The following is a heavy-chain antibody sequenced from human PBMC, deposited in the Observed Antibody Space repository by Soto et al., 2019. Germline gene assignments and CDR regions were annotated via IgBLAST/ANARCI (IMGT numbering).Heavy chain of an antibody. D-gene: IGHD5-18*01. CDR2: ISSSGSTI. CDR3: AREGGYSYGYGYYYGMDV. Sequence: CAASGFTFSSYEMNWVRQAPGKGLEWVSYISSSGSTIYYADSVKGRFTISRDNAKNSLYLQMNSLRAEDTAVYYCAREGGYSYGYGYYYGMDVWGQGTTVTVSS. J-gene: IGHJ6*02. V-gene: IGHV3-48*03. CDR1: GFTFSSYE.